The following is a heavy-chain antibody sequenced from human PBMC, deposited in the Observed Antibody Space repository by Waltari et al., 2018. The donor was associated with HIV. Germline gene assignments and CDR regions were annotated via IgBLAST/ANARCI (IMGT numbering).Heavy chain of an antibody. D-gene: IGHD3-16*01. Sequence: VRLVQSAAEGQEPGSPVKVPCKAAGGNTPDYGFSWVRQAPEQGLEWMGAIIPVLVGSTNYAQKFQDTVTITADTSTNTVDMALSSLRSDDTALYYCARDHGGGAAAGGAPYQYYLDVWGQGTSVTVSS. J-gene: IGHJ6*02. V-gene: IGHV1-69*06. CDR2: IIPVLVGST. CDR1: GGNTPDYG. CDR3: ARDHGGGAAAGGAPYQYYLDV.